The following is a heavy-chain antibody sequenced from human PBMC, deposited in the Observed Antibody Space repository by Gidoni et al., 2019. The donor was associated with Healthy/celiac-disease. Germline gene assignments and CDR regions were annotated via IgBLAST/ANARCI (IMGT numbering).Heavy chain of an antibody. CDR1: GGSISSGGYY. J-gene: IGHJ4*02. Sequence: QVQLQESGPGLVKPSQTLSLTCTVPGGSISSGGYYWSWIRQHPGKGLEWIGYIYYSGSTYYNPSLKSRVTISVDTSKNQFSLKLSSVTAADTAVYYCARSGYSGYDHHTNDYWGQGTLVTVSS. V-gene: IGHV4-31*03. D-gene: IGHD5-12*01. CDR2: IYYSGST. CDR3: ARSGYSGYDHHTNDY.